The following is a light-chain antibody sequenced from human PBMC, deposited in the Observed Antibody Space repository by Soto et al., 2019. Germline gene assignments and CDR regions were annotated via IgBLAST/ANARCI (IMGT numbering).Light chain of an antibody. V-gene: IGKV3-11*01. J-gene: IGKJ4*01. Sequence: EIVLTQSPVTLSLSPGERATLSCRASQSVTTFLAWYQQKPGQAPRLLIYDVSNRATGIPARFSGSGSGTDFTLTISSLEPEDFAVYYCQQRINWPLTFGGGTKVAIK. CDR1: QSVTTF. CDR2: DVS. CDR3: QQRINWPLT.